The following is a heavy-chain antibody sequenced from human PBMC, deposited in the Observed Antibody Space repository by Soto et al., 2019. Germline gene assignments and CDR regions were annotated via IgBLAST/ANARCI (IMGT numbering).Heavy chain of an antibody. J-gene: IGHJ4*02. D-gene: IGHD6-19*01. CDR1: GDSVSSTSAA. CDR3: ARGSYYSGWV. Sequence: PSQTLSLTCAISGDSVSSTSAAWSWIRQSPSRGLEWLGRTYYRSKWYSDDAVSVKSRITINPDTSKNQFSLQLNSVTPEDTAVYYCARGSYYSGWVWGQGTLVTVSS. V-gene: IGHV6-1*01. CDR2: TYYRSKWYS.